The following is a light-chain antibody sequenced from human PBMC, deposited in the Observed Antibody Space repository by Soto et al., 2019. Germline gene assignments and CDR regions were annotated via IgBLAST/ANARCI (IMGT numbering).Light chain of an antibody. CDR2: DAS. CDR1: QSISSW. J-gene: IGKJ1*01. Sequence: DIQMTHSLSTLSASVGDGVTINCRASQSISSWLAWYQQKPGKAPKLLIYDASSLESGVPSRFSGSGSGTEFTLTISSLQPDDFATYFCQQYNTDSRMWAFGQGTKV. CDR3: QQYNTDSRMWA. V-gene: IGKV1-5*01.